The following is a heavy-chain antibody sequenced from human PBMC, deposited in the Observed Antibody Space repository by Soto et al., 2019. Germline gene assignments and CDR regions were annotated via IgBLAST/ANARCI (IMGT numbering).Heavy chain of an antibody. V-gene: IGHV3-23*01. Sequence: PGGSLRLSCVASGFTFSTYAMSWVRQAPGKGLEWVSTSTSGGSSTYYADSVKARFTITRDNPKNTLYLQMNSLRAEDTAVFYCARATYYYDSSGYYQFDYWGQGTLVTVSS. CDR2: STSGGSST. CDR1: GFTFSTYA. D-gene: IGHD3-22*01. J-gene: IGHJ4*02. CDR3: ARATYYYDSSGYYQFDY.